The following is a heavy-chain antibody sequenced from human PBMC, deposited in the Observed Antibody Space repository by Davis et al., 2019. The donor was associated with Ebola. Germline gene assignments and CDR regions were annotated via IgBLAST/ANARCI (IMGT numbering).Heavy chain of an antibody. Sequence: AASVKVSCKASGYTFTSYGINWVRQATGQGLEWMGWMNPNSGNTGYAQDFQGRITMTRNISISTAYMELSSLRSEDTAVYYCARRVGARSGFDYWGRGTLVTVSS. V-gene: IGHV1-8*02. J-gene: IGHJ4*02. D-gene: IGHD1-26*01. CDR2: MNPNSGNT. CDR1: GYTFTSYG. CDR3: ARRVGARSGFDY.